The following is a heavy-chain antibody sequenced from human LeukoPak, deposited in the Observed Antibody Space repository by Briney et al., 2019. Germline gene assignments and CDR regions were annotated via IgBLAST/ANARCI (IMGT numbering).Heavy chain of an antibody. V-gene: IGHV4-61*02. Sequence: PSETLSLTCTVSGGSISSGSYYWSWIRQPAGKGLEWIGRTYTSGSTNYNPSLKSRVTISVDTSKNQFSLKLSSVTAADTAVYYCARFGVVTDYWGQGTLVTVSS. J-gene: IGHJ4*02. CDR3: ARFGVVTDY. CDR2: TYTSGST. CDR1: GGSISSGSYY. D-gene: IGHD3-3*01.